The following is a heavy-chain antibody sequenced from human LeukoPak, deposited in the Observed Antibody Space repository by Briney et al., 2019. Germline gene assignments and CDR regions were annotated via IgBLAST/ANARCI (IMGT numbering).Heavy chain of an antibody. V-gene: IGHV4-38-2*02. Sequence: SETLSLTCTVSGYSISSGYYWGWIRQPPGKGLEWIGSIYHSGSVYYNPSLKSRVTISVDTSKNQFSLKLSSVTAADMAVYYCASTITVTTDYWGQGTLVTVSS. CDR3: ASTITVTTDY. D-gene: IGHD4-17*01. CDR1: GYSISSGYY. J-gene: IGHJ4*02. CDR2: IYHSGSV.